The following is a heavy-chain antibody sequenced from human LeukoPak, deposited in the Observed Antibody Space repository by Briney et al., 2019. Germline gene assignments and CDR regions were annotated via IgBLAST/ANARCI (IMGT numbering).Heavy chain of an antibody. CDR3: ARSGFTVVPIANYHDGMDV. CDR1: GYSFISYG. D-gene: IGHD2-2*01. J-gene: IGHJ6*02. CDR2: ISGNSGNT. Sequence: ASVKVSCKCSGYSFISYGINWVRQAPGQGLEWMGWISGNSGNTKYADKFQGRVTMTTDTYTETVYMELRSLRSDDTDVYYCARSGFTVVPIANYHDGMDVWGHGTTVTVSS. V-gene: IGHV1-18*01.